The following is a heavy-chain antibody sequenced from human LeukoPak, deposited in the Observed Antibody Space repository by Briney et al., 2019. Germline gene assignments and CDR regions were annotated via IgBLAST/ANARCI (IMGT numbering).Heavy chain of an antibody. CDR1: GFTFSNAC. Sequence: GGSLRLSCAASGFTFSNACMSWVRQAPGKGLEWVGRIKSKTDGETTDYAAPVKGRFTISRDDSKNTLYLQMNSLKTEDTAVYYCTTEQQQWRPYYFDYWGQGTLVTVSS. CDR2: IKSKTDGETT. D-gene: IGHD6-13*01. V-gene: IGHV3-15*01. J-gene: IGHJ4*02. CDR3: TTEQQQWRPYYFDY.